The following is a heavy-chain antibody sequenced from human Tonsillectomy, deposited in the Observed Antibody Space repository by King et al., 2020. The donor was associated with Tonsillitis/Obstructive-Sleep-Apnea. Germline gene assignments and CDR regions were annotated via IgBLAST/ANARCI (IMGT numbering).Heavy chain of an antibody. D-gene: IGHD6-6*01. CDR1: GFTFNNYA. J-gene: IGHJ4*02. V-gene: IGHV3-23*04. CDR3: AKTLPPVEYSSSAYFDY. CDR2: ISGSGGST. Sequence: VQLVQSGGGLVQRGGSLRLSCTASGFTFNNYAMSWVRQAPGKGLEWVSAISGSGGSTYYADSVKGRFTISRDNSKNTLYLLMNSLRAEDTAVYYCAKTLPPVEYSSSAYFDYWGQGTLVTVSS.